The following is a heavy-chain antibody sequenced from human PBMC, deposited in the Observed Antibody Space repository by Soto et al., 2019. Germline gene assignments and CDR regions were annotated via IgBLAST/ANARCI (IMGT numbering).Heavy chain of an antibody. D-gene: IGHD2-2*01. J-gene: IGHJ4*02. CDR2: ISGSGGST. CDR3: AKDRRYCSSTSCYSISGYFDY. Sequence: GGSLRLSCAASGFTFSSYAMSWVRQAPGKGLEWVSAISGSGGSTYYADSVKGRFTISRDNSKNTLYLQMNSLRAEDTAVYYCAKDRRYCSSTSCYSISGYFDYWGQGTLVTVSS. V-gene: IGHV3-23*01. CDR1: GFTFSSYA.